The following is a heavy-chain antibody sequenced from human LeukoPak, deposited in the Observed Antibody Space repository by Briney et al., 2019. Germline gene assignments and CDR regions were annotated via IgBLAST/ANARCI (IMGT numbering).Heavy chain of an antibody. D-gene: IGHD3-22*01. CDR2: IWYDGSNK. Sequence: GSLRLSCAASGFTFSSYGMHGVRQAPGKGLEGVAVIWYDGSNKYSADSGKGRFTISRDNSKNTLYLQMNSLRAEDTAVYYCAKDTDYYDSSGYLDYWGQGTLVTVSS. J-gene: IGHJ4*02. V-gene: IGHV3-33*06. CDR1: GFTFSSYG. CDR3: AKDTDYYDSSGYLDY.